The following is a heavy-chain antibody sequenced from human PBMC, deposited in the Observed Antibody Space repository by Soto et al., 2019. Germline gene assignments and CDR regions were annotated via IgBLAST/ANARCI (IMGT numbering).Heavy chain of an antibody. Sequence: GGSLRLSCAASGFTFSYYAMHWVRQAPGKGLEWVSFISYDGSNKYYADSVKGRFTISRDNSKNTLYLQMNSLRAEDTAVYYCAKIPLLRYFDWFTRDDAFDIWGQGTMVTVSS. V-gene: IGHV3-30*18. J-gene: IGHJ3*02. CDR1: GFTFSYYA. CDR2: ISYDGSNK. CDR3: AKIPLLRYFDWFTRDDAFDI. D-gene: IGHD3-9*01.